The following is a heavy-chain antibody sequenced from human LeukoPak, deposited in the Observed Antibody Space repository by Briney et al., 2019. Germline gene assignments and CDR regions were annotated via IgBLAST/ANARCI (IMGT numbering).Heavy chain of an antibody. V-gene: IGHV1-46*01. CDR1: GYTFTSYY. CDR3: ARGRYSSSWYEYYYYYYYMDV. CDR2: INPSGGST. Sequence: ASVKVSCEASGYTFTSYYMHWVRQAPGQGLEWMGIINPSGGSTSYAQKFQGRVTMTRDMSTSTVYMELSSLRSEDTAVYYCARGRYSSSWYEYYYYYYYMDVWGKGTTVTVSS. J-gene: IGHJ6*03. D-gene: IGHD6-13*01.